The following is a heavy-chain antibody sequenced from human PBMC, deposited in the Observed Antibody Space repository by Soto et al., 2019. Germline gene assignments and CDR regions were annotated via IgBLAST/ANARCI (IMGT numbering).Heavy chain of an antibody. CDR1: GDSISRYY. Sequence: QVHLQESGPGLVKPSETLSLTCSVFGDSISRYYWSWIRQPAGKGLEFIGRIYNSGIINYNHSLESRVTMSVDPSKNQISLQLSSATAADTAMYYCARGPYCGEECYFAYWGQGTLVTVSP. D-gene: IGHD3-10*01. V-gene: IGHV4-4*07. CDR2: IYNSGII. CDR3: ARGPYCGEECYFAY. J-gene: IGHJ4*02.